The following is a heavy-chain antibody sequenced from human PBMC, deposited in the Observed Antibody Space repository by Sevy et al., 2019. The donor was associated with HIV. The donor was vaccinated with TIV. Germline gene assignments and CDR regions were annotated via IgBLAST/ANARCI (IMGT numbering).Heavy chain of an antibody. Sequence: ASVKVSCKASGYTFTGYYMHWVRQAPGQGLEWMGWINPNSGGTNYAQKFQGWVTVTRDTSISTAYMELSRLRSDDTAVYYCARVDGASGWYEFDYWGQGTLVTVSS. CDR2: INPNSGGT. V-gene: IGHV1-2*04. CDR3: ARVDGASGWYEFDY. CDR1: GYTFTGYY. J-gene: IGHJ4*02. D-gene: IGHD6-19*01.